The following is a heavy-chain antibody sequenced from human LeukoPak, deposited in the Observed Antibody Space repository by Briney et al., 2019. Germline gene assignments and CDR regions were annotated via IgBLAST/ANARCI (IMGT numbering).Heavy chain of an antibody. CDR3: AREALLLWFGELLRGYYFDY. CDR1: GGSISSSSYY. CDR2: IYYSGST. D-gene: IGHD3-10*01. J-gene: IGHJ4*02. Sequence: SETLSLTCTVSGGSISSSSYYWGWIRQPPGKGLEWIGYIYYSGSTNYNPSLKSRVTISVDTSKNQFSLKLSSVTAADTAVYYCAREALLLWFGELLRGYYFDYWGQGTLVTVSS. V-gene: IGHV4-61*01.